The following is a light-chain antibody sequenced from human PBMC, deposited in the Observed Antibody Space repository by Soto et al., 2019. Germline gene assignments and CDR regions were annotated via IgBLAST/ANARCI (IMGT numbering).Light chain of an antibody. Sequence: QSALTQPASVSGSPGQSITISCTGTSSDVGGYNFVSWYQQHPGKAPKLMIYDVSNRPSGVSDRFSGSKSGNTASLTIFGLQAEDEADYYCISYATSILEVFGTGTKLTVL. J-gene: IGLJ1*01. CDR3: ISYATSILEV. CDR1: SSDVGGYNF. CDR2: DVS. V-gene: IGLV2-14*03.